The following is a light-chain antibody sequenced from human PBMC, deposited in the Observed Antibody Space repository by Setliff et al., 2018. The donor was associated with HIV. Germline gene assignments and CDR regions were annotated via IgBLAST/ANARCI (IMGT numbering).Light chain of an antibody. CDR1: SSDVGDYNY. J-gene: IGLJ1*01. CDR2: DVS. Sequence: QSAPAQPASVSGSPGQSITISCTGTSSDVGDYNYVSWYQQHPGKAPKLMISDVSNRPSGVSNRFSGSKSGNAASLTISGLQAEDEADYYCSSYTSSSTSLVFGTGTKVTVL. V-gene: IGLV2-14*03. CDR3: SSYTSSSTSLV.